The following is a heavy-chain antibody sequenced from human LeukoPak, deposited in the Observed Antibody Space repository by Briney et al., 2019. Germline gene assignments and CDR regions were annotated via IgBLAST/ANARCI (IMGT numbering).Heavy chain of an antibody. V-gene: IGHV4-4*02. CDR2: IYHSGST. CDR1: GGSISISNSNW. D-gene: IGHD4-23*01. J-gene: IGHJ2*01. CDR3: ARDLHGGNSFTSDWYFDL. Sequence: SGTLSLTCAVSGGSISISNSNWWSWARQPPGKGLEWIGEIYHSGSTNYNPSLKSRVTISVDKSKNQFSLKLSSVTAADTAVYYCARDLHGGNSFTSDWYFDLWGRGTLVTVSS.